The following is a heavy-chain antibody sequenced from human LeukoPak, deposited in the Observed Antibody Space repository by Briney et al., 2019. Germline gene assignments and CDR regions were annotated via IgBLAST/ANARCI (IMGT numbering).Heavy chain of an antibody. CDR2: IYYSGST. Sequence: SETLSLTCTVSGGSISSGGYYWSWIRQHPGKGLEWIGYIYYSGSTYYNPSLKSRVTISVDTSKNQFSLKLSSVTAADTAVYYCARGFGVRYFDWVDIWGQGTMVTVSS. D-gene: IGHD3-9*01. J-gene: IGHJ3*02. CDR1: GGSISSGGYY. CDR3: ARGFGVRYFDWVDI. V-gene: IGHV4-31*03.